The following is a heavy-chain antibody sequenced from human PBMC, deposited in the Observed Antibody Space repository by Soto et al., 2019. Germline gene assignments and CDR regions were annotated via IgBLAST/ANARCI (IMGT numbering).Heavy chain of an antibody. J-gene: IGHJ3*02. D-gene: IGHD2-15*01. Sequence: QVQLVQSGAEVEKPGASVKISCKASGNTFINYYIHWVRQAPGQGLEWMGIINPSGGSTSLAPNFQGTVTMNRDTSTSTIYMELSSLRSDDTAVYYFASARWSAAFDIWGQGTRVTVSS. CDR1: GNTFINYY. V-gene: IGHV1-46*01. CDR3: ASARWSAAFDI. CDR2: INPSGGST.